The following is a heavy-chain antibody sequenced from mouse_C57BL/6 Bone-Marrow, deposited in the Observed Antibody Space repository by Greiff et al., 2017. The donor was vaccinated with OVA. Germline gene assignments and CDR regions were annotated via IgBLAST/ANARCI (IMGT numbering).Heavy chain of an antibody. D-gene: IGHD1-1*01. CDR3: ARDADYGSSINWYFDV. J-gene: IGHJ1*03. V-gene: IGHV7-1*01. CDR1: GFTFSDFY. CDR2: SRNKANDYTT. Sequence: EVKLMESGGGLVQSGRSLRLSCATSGFTFSDFYMEWVRQAPGKGLEWIAASRNKANDYTTEYSASVKGRFIVSRDTSQSILYLQMNALRAEDTAIYYCARDADYGSSINWYFDVWGTGTTVTVSS.